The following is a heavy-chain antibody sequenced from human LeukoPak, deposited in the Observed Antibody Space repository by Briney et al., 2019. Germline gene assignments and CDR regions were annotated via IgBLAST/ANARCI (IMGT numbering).Heavy chain of an antibody. V-gene: IGHV4-59*02. CDR3: ASTTGGY. D-gene: IGHD1-14*01. CDR1: GGSVSSYC. J-gene: IGHJ4*02. Sequence: KPSETLSLTCTVSGGSVSSYCWSWIRQPPGKGLEWIGYIYYSGSTNYNPSLKSRVTISVDTSKNQFSLKLRSVTAADTAVYYCASTTGGYWGQGTLVTVSS. CDR2: IYYSGST.